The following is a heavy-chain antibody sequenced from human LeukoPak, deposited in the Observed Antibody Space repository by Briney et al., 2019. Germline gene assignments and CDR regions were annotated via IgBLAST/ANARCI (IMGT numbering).Heavy chain of an antibody. D-gene: IGHD2-2*01. CDR3: ARVRAGYCTSTSCYTGMDV. V-gene: IGHV3-23*01. J-gene: IGHJ6*02. CDR1: GFTFSSSA. CDR2: ISNNGGYT. Sequence: GGSLRLSCAASGFTFSSSAMGWVRQAPGKGLEWVSAISNNGGYTYYADSVQGRFTISRDNSKFTLYMQMNSLRAEDTAVYYCARVRAGYCTSTSCYTGMDVWGQGTTVTVSS.